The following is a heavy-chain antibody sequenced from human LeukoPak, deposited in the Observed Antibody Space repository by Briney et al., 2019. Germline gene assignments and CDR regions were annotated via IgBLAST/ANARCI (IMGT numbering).Heavy chain of an antibody. V-gene: IGHV4-30-4*08. J-gene: IGHJ5*02. CDR1: GGSFSSGDYY. D-gene: IGHD2-2*01. CDR2: IYYSGST. CDR3: AIGAIVVVPAANNWFDP. Sequence: SETLSLTCTVSGGSFSSGDYYWSWIRQPPGKGLEWIGYIYYSGSTYYNPSLKSRVTISVDTSKNQFSLKLSSVTAADTAEYYCAIGAIVVVPAANNWFDPWSQGTLVTVSS.